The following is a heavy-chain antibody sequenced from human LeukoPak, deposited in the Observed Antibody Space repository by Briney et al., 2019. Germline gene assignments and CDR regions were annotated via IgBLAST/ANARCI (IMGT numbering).Heavy chain of an antibody. J-gene: IGHJ3*02. D-gene: IGHD6-19*01. CDR2: IYSSGST. CDR1: GASISTYF. V-gene: IGHV4-4*08. CDR3: ARLFLGGHSGWYGESAKNDAFDI. Sequence: PSETLSLTCTVSGASISTYFWSWIRQPPGKGLELMGYIYSSGSTNYNPSLKSRVTISVDTAKNQVSLKLSSVTAADAAIYYCARLFLGGHSGWYGESAKNDAFDIWGQGTMVTVSS.